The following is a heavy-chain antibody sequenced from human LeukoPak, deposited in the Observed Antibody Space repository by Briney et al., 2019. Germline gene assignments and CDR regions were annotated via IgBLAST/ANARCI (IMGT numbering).Heavy chain of an antibody. CDR1: GGTFSSYA. CDR2: IIPIFGTA. CDR3: ARGSKDCSSTSCYYYY. D-gene: IGHD2-2*01. Sequence: SVKVSCKASGGTFSSYAISWVRQAPGQGLEWMGGIIPIFGTANYAQKFQGRVTITTDESTSTAYMELSSLRSEDTAVYYCARGSKDCSSTSCYYYYWGQGTLVAVSS. V-gene: IGHV1-69*05. J-gene: IGHJ4*02.